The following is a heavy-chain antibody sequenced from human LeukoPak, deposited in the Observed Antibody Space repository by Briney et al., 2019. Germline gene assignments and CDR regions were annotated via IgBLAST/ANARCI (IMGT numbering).Heavy chain of an antibody. CDR1: GYTFTDHY. Sequence: ASVKVSCKASGYTFTDHYMHWVRQAPGQGLEWVGWINPNSGGTNYAQKFQGRVTMTRDTSINTAYMEVSGLRSDDTAVYYCASIGGTSLEYWGQGTLVTVSS. D-gene: IGHD4-23*01. CDR2: INPNSGGT. CDR3: ASIGGTSLEY. J-gene: IGHJ4*02. V-gene: IGHV1-2*02.